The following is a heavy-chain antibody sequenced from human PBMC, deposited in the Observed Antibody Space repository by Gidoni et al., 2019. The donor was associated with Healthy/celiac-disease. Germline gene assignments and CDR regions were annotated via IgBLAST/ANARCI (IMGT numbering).Heavy chain of an antibody. CDR1: GGTFSRYA. J-gene: IGHJ5*02. CDR3: AKNKNYYDSSGYFELNNWFDP. D-gene: IGHD3-22*01. CDR2: IIPIFGTA. V-gene: IGHV1-69*19. Sequence: QVQLVQSGAEVKKPGSSVKVSCTASGGTFSRYALSWGRQAPGQGLAWMGGIIPIFGTANYAQKFQGRVTITADESTSTAYMELSSLRSEDTAVYYCAKNKNYYDSSGYFELNNWFDPWGQGTLVTVSS.